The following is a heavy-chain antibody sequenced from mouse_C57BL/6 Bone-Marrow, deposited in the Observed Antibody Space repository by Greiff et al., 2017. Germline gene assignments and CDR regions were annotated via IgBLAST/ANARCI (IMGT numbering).Heavy chain of an antibody. J-gene: IGHJ2*01. V-gene: IGHV1-81*01. Sequence: QVQLQQSGAELARPGASVKLSCKASGYTFTSYGISWVKQRTGQGLEWIGEIYPRSGNTYYNAKFKGKATLTADKSSSTAYMELRSLTSEDSAVYFCARRAYYGSSYGYWGQGTTPTVSS. CDR3: ARRAYYGSSYGY. CDR2: IYPRSGNT. CDR1: GYTFTSYG. D-gene: IGHD1-1*01.